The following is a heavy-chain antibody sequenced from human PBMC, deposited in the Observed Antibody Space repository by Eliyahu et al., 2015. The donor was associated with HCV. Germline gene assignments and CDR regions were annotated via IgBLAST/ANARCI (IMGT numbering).Heavy chain of an antibody. CDR1: GLSVSTMY. CDR3: ATDTDSAIRADY. D-gene: IGHD5-12*01. CDR2: MHGNGDT. V-gene: IGHV3-66*01. J-gene: IGHJ1*01. Sequence: EVQVVESGGGLVQSGGSLXLSCAASGLSVSTMYMMWWVRQAPGKGLEWVSVMHGNGDTYYADSVRGRFTVSRDNSKNTVFLQMNSLRAEDTAVYFCATDTDSAIRADYWGQGTLVTVSS.